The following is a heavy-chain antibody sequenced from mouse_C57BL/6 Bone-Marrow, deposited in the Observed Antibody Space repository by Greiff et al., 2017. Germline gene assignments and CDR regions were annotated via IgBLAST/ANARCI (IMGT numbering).Heavy chain of an antibody. D-gene: IGHD2-3*01. CDR1: GFNIKDDY. Sequence: VQLQQSGAELVRPGASVKLSCTASGFNIKDDYIHWVKQRPEQGLEWIGCIDPEIGDTEYASKFQGKATITSDTSSNTAYLQLSSLTSEDTAVYYCSSFDGNYFDFWGKGTPLTVAS. J-gene: IGHJ2*01. V-gene: IGHV14-4*01. CDR2: IDPEIGDT. CDR3: SSFDGNYFDF.